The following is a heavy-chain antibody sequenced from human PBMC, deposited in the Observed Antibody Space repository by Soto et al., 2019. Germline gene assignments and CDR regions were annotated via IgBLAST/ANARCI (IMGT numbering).Heavy chain of an antibody. CDR1: GGSISAYY. V-gene: IGHV4-59*08. D-gene: IGHD3-10*01. CDR3: VRQGFGALHGLVDV. J-gene: IGHJ6*02. CDR2: IHPGWGA. Sequence: SDTKSLNKTISGGSISAYYWVWIRPPSGKGLEWIGYIHPGWGANYNPSLKSRVTISLDTSKTQISLELSSMTAADAALYYCVRQGFGALHGLVDVRGQGTTVTVSS.